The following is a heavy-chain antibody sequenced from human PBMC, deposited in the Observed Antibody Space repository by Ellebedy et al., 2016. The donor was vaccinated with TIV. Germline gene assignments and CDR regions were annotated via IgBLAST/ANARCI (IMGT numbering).Heavy chain of an antibody. D-gene: IGHD4/OR15-4a*01. CDR1: GYIFTAYY. Sequence: ASVKVSCKTSGYIFTAYYIHWVRQAPGQGLEWMGWINPDSGGTNLPQQFQGRVTMTRDTSVNTAYMELSRLQSDDTAVYYCARVLRATSGMDVWGQGTTVTVS. J-gene: IGHJ6*02. V-gene: IGHV1-2*02. CDR3: ARVLRATSGMDV. CDR2: INPDSGGT.